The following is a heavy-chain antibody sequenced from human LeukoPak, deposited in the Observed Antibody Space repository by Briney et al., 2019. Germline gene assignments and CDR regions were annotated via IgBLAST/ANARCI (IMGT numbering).Heavy chain of an antibody. J-gene: IGHJ4*02. CDR2: ITTSDGNT. Sequence: PGGSLRLSCAASGFTFSSYTMSWVRQAPGKGLEWVSTITTSDGNTYYADSVKGRFTISRDNAKNSLYLQMNSLRAEDTAVYYCARELNYYDDYWGQGTLVTVSS. V-gene: IGHV3-21*04. CDR1: GFTFSSYT. CDR3: ARELNYYDDY. D-gene: IGHD3-22*01.